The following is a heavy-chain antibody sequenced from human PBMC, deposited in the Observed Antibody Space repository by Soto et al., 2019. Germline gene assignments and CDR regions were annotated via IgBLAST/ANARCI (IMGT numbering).Heavy chain of an antibody. CDR1: GYTFTSYY. Sequence: ASVKVSCKASGYTFTSYYMHWVRQAPGQGLEWMGIINPSGGSTSYAQKFQGRVTMTRDTSTSTVYMELSSLRSEDTAVYYCARDPIPITMIVVVPRGSYFDYWGQGTLVTVSS. D-gene: IGHD3-22*01. J-gene: IGHJ4*02. V-gene: IGHV1-46*01. CDR3: ARDPIPITMIVVVPRGSYFDY. CDR2: INPSGGST.